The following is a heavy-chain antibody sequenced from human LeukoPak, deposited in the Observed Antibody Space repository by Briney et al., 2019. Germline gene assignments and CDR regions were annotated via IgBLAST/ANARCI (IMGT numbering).Heavy chain of an antibody. Sequence: ASVKVSCKASGYTFTGYYMHWGRQAPGQGLEWMGWINPNSGGTNYAQKFQGRVTMTRDTSISTAYMELSRLRSDDTAVYYCARAWCSSTSCSPFDYWGQGTLVTVSS. V-gene: IGHV1-2*02. CDR2: INPNSGGT. CDR1: GYTFTGYY. CDR3: ARAWCSSTSCSPFDY. J-gene: IGHJ4*02. D-gene: IGHD2-2*01.